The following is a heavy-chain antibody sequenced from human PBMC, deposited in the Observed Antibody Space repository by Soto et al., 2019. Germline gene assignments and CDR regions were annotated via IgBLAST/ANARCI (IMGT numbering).Heavy chain of an antibody. CDR2: IYYSGST. CDR1: GGSISSGGYY. J-gene: IGHJ4*02. CDR3: AVGSYSSSWYDY. V-gene: IGHV4-31*03. D-gene: IGHD6-13*01. Sequence: PSETLSLTCNVSGGSISSGGYYWSWIRQHPGKGLEWIGYIYYSGSTYYNPSLKSRVTISVDTSKNQCSLKLSSVTAADTAVYYCAVGSYSSSWYDYWGQGTLVTVSS.